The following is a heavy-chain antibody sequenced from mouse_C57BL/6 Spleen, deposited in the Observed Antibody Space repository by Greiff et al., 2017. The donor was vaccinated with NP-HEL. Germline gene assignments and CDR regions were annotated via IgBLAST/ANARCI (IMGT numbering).Heavy chain of an antibody. J-gene: IGHJ1*03. V-gene: IGHV1-42*01. CDR3: ARGITTVVATDWYFDV. Sequence: VHVKQSGPELVKPGASVKISCKASGYSFTGYYMNWVKQSPEKSLEWIGEINPSTGGTTYNQKFKAKATLTVDKSSSTAYMQLKSLTSEDSAVYYCARGITTVVATDWYFDVWGTGTTVTVSS. CDR1: GYSFTGYY. CDR2: INPSTGGT. D-gene: IGHD1-1*01.